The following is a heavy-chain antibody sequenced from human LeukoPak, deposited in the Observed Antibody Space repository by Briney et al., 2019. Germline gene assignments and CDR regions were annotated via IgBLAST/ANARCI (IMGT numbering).Heavy chain of an antibody. J-gene: IGHJ6*02. D-gene: IGHD6-13*01. V-gene: IGHV4-34*01. CDR1: GGSFSGYY. CDR2: INHSGST. CDR3: ARGGTSSSRYYYYYGMDV. Sequence: SETLSLTCAVYGGSFSGYYWSWIRQPPGEGLEWIGEINHSGSTNYNPSLKSRVTISVDTSKNQFSLKLSSVTAADTAVYYCARGGTSSSRYYYYYGMDVWGQGTTVTVSS.